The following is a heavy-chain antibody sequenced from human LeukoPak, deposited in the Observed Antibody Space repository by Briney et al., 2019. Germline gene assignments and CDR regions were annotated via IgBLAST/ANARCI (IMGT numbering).Heavy chain of an antibody. Sequence: SETLSLTCAVYGGSFSGYYWSWIRQPPGKGLEWIGEINHSGSTNYNPSLKSRVTMSVDTSKNQFSLKLSSVTAADTAVYYCARVERWLQLVWFDPWGQGTLVTVSS. CDR3: ARVERWLQLVWFDP. CDR2: INHSGST. D-gene: IGHD5-24*01. J-gene: IGHJ5*02. V-gene: IGHV4-34*01. CDR1: GGSFSGYY.